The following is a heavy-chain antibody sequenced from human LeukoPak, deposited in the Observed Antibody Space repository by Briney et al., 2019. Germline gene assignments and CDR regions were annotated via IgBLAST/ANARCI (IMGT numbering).Heavy chain of an antibody. D-gene: IGHD4-17*01. V-gene: IGHV1-18*01. CDR1: GYTFTSYG. CDR2: ISAYNGKT. J-gene: IGHJ4*02. Sequence: ASVRLPRKASGYTFTSYGIPWVRQAPGQGLEWMAWISAYNGKTNYAQRFQGTGTMTTDTSTSTAYMELRSLRSDDTAVYYCARDGPDYGDYINFDYWGQGTL. CDR3: ARDGPDYGDYINFDY.